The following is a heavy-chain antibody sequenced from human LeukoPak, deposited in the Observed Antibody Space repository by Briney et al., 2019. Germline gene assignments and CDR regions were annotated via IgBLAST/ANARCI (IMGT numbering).Heavy chain of an antibody. CDR3: ARDGDSIWGGLDAFDI. CDR2: IKQDGSEK. D-gene: IGHD3-22*01. CDR1: GFTFSSYW. Sequence: PGGSLRLSCAASGFTFSSYWMSWVRQAPGKGLEWVANIKQDGSEKYYVDSVKGRFTISRDNAKNSLYLQMNSLRAEDTAVYYCARDGDSIWGGLDAFDIWGQGTMVTVSS. J-gene: IGHJ3*02. V-gene: IGHV3-7*01.